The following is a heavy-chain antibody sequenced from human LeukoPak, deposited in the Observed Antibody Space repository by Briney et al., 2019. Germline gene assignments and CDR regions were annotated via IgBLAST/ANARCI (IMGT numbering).Heavy chain of an antibody. Sequence: GGSLRLSCAASGLTFSSYDMHWVRQATGKGLEWVSAIGTAGDTYYPGSVKGRFTISRENAKNSLYLQMNSLRAEDTAVYYCARGSYYDSSGVFDYWGQGTLVTVSS. CDR3: ARGSYYDSSGVFDY. CDR2: IGTAGDT. CDR1: GLTFSSYD. V-gene: IGHV3-13*01. J-gene: IGHJ4*02. D-gene: IGHD3-22*01.